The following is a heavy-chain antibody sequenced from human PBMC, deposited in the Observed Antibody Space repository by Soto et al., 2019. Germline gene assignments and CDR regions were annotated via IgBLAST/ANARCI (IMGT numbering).Heavy chain of an antibody. CDR1: GGSISSGAYY. Sequence: PSETLSLTCTVSGGSISSGAYYWSWIRQHPGKGLEWIGYLYYSGSTYYNPSLKSRVTISVDTSKNQFSLKLSSVTAADTAVYYCARSHVVVTVRGDAFDIWGQGTMVTVSS. J-gene: IGHJ3*02. D-gene: IGHD2-21*02. CDR2: LYYSGST. V-gene: IGHV4-30-4*08. CDR3: ARSHVVVTVRGDAFDI.